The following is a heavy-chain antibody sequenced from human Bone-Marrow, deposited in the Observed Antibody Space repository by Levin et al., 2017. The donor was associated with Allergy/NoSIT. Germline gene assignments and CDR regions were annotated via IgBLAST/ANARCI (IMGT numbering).Heavy chain of an antibody. CDR3: AGAFASAGTDSVYFYYYGVDV. J-gene: IGHJ6*02. V-gene: IGHV4-34*01. CDR1: GGSFSSSY. D-gene: IGHD6-13*01. CDR2: INHSGTT. Sequence: SCGVYGGSFSSSYWSWIRQPPGKGLEWIGEINHSGTTKYNPSLKSRVTISVDTSENQISLRLSSVTAADTAVYYCAGAFASAGTDSVYFYYYGVDVWGQGTTVTVSS.